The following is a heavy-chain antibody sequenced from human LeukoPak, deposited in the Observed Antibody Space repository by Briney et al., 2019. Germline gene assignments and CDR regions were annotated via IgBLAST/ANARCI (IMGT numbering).Heavy chain of an antibody. CDR3: AKFGGYCSSTSCSEPLDMDV. CDR1: GFTFSSYA. Sequence: PGGSLRLSCAASGFTFSSYAMSWVRQAPGKGLEWVSAISGSGGSTYYADSVKGRFTISRDNSKNTLYLQMNSLRAEDTAVYYCAKFGGYCSSTSCSEPLDMDVWGKGTTVTVSS. V-gene: IGHV3-23*01. J-gene: IGHJ6*03. D-gene: IGHD2-2*01. CDR2: ISGSGGST.